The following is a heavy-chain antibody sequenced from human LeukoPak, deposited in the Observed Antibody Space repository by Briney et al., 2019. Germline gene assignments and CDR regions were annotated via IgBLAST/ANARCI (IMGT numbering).Heavy chain of an antibody. V-gene: IGHV1-2*02. Sequence: ASVKVSCKASGYTFTGYYMHWARQAPGQGLEWMGWINPNSGGTNYAQKFQGRVTMTRDTSISTAYMELSRLRSDDTAVYYCARDRNSYSSGWQNWFEPWGQGTLVTVSS. CDR2: INPNSGGT. CDR3: ARDRNSYSSGWQNWFEP. J-gene: IGHJ5*02. D-gene: IGHD6-19*01. CDR1: GYTFTGYY.